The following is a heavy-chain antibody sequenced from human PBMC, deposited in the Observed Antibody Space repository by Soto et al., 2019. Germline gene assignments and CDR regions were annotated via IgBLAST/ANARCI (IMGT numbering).Heavy chain of an antibody. V-gene: IGHV4-38-2*02. CDR1: GYSITTAYH. Sequence: SETLSLTCTVFGYSITTAYHWGWIRQPPGKGLEWIGAIYETGKTYYSPSLKSRLTISVDTSKNQFSLKLSSVTAADTAVYYCSRQSYITLFAVALRGMDYWGQGHLVTVSS. CDR2: IYETGKT. CDR3: SRQSYITLFAVALRGMDY. D-gene: IGHD3-3*01. J-gene: IGHJ4*02.